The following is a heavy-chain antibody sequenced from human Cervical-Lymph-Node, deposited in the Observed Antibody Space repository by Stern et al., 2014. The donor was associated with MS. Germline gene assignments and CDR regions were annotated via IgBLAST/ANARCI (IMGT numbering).Heavy chain of an antibody. Sequence: VQLVESGAEVKKPGSSVKVSCKASGGSFSHYAISWVRQAPGQVLEWMGGIIPILGTATYAQKFQGRVTITADESTNTAYMELRTLRSEDTATFYCARDVPYCNGVTCHHVLAYWGQGTLVTVSS. CDR2: IIPILGTA. CDR1: GGSFSHYA. CDR3: ARDVPYCNGVTCHHVLAY. D-gene: IGHD2-15*01. J-gene: IGHJ4*02. V-gene: IGHV1-69*01.